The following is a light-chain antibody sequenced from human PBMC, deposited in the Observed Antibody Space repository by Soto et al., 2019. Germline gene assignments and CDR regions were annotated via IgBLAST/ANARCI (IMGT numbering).Light chain of an antibody. Sequence: DIQMTQSPSSLSTSVGDRVTITCRASQGISNYLAWYQQKPGKVPKLLIYAASSLRSGVPSRFSGSGSGPDFTLTISSLQPEDVATYYCQKYDSAPYTFGQGTKLEIK. CDR1: QGISNY. CDR3: QKYDSAPYT. J-gene: IGKJ2*01. CDR2: AAS. V-gene: IGKV1-27*01.